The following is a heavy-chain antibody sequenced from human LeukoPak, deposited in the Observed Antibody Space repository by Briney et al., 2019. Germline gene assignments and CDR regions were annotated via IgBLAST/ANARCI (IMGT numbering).Heavy chain of an antibody. J-gene: IGHJ4*02. CDR2: ISGSGGST. V-gene: IGHV3-23*01. CDR1: GFTFSSYA. CDR3: AKSDEAVAGDYYFDY. Sequence: GGSLRLSCAASGFTFSSYAMSWVRQAPGKGLEWVSAISGSGGSTYYADSVKGRFTISRDNSKNTLYLQMNSLRAEDTAVYYCAKSDEAVAGDYYFDYWAREPWSPSPQ. D-gene: IGHD6-19*01.